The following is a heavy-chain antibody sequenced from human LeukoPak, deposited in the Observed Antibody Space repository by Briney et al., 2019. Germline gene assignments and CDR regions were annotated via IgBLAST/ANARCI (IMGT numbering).Heavy chain of an antibody. CDR1: GGSISSYY. Sequence: PSETLSLTCTVSGGSISSYYWSWIRQPPGKGLEWIGYIYYSGSTNYNPSLKCRVTISVDTSKNQFSLKLSSVTAADTAVYYCAIQGYNSYFDYWGQGTLVTVSS. D-gene: IGHD5-24*01. J-gene: IGHJ4*02. CDR2: IYYSGST. CDR3: AIQGYNSYFDY. V-gene: IGHV4-59*01.